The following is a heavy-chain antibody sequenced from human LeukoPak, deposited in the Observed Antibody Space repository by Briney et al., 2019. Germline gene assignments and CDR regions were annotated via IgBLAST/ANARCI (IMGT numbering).Heavy chain of an antibody. CDR2: MYYSGST. CDR3: AGRCSGGTCGFDY. D-gene: IGHD2-15*01. V-gene: IGHV4-39*01. CDR1: GGSISSCSYY. Sequence: SETLSLTCTVSGGSISSCSYYWGWIRQPPGKGLEWIGSMYYSGSTYYNPSLKSRITISVDTSKNQFSLKLSSVTAADTAVYYCAGRCSGGTCGFDYWGQGTLVTVSS. J-gene: IGHJ4*02.